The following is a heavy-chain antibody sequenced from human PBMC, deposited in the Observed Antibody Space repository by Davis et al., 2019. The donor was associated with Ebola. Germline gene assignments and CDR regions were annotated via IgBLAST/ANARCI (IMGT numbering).Heavy chain of an antibody. CDR1: GGSFSGYY. CDR2: INHSGST. V-gene: IGHV4-34*01. J-gene: IGHJ6*02. D-gene: IGHD3-22*01. CDR3: ARVDKNYYDSTGFSDRESVSYGIDV. Sequence: MPGGSLRLSCAVYGGSFSGYYWSWIRQPPGKGLEWIGEINHSGSTNYNPSLKSRVTISVDTSKNQFSLKLSSVTAADTAVYFCARVDKNYYDSTGFSDRESVSYGIDVWGQGTTVTVSS.